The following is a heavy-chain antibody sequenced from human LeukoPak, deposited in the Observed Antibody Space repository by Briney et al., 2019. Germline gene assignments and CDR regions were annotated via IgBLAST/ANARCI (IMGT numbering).Heavy chain of an antibody. CDR1: GYTFTSYG. J-gene: IGHJ3*02. V-gene: IGHV1-18*01. Sequence: ASVKVSCKASGYTFTSYGISWVRQAPGQGLEWMGWISAYNGNTNNAQKLQGRVTMTTDTSTSTAYMELRSLRSDDTAVYYCARDYVEDIVVVVAASDAFDIWGQGTMVTVSS. CDR3: ARDYVEDIVVVVAASDAFDI. CDR2: ISAYNGNT. D-gene: IGHD2-15*01.